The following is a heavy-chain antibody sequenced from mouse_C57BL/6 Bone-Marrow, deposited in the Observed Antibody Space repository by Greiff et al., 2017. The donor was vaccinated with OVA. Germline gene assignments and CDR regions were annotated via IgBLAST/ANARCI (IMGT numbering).Heavy chain of an antibody. CDR1: GFNIKDYY. D-gene: IGHD1-1*01. CDR3: VLLRGS. V-gene: IGHV14-2*01. Sequence: VHVKQSGAELVKPGASVKLSCTASGFNIKDYYMHWVKQRTEQGLEWIGRIDPEDGETKYAPNFQGKATITADTSSNTAYLQLSSLTSEDTAVYYCVLLRGSWGQGTTLTVSS. CDR2: IDPEDGET. J-gene: IGHJ2*01.